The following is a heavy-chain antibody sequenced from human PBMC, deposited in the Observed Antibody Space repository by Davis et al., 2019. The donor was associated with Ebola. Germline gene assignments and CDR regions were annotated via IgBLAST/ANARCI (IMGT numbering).Heavy chain of an antibody. CDR2: IYYSGST. J-gene: IGHJ4*02. V-gene: IGHV4-59*01. CDR1: GGSISSYY. Sequence: MPSETLSLTCTVSGGSISSYYWSWIRQPPGKGLEWIGYIYYSGSTNYNPSLKSRVTISVDTSKNQFSLKLSSVTAADTAVYYCARRAYSSGWYWGQGTLVTVSS. CDR3: ARRAYSSGWY. D-gene: IGHD6-19*01.